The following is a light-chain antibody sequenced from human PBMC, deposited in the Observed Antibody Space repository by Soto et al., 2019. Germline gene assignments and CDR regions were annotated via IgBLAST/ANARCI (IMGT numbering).Light chain of an antibody. CDR2: YAS. J-gene: IGKJ5*01. CDR3: QQYNNWPPIT. Sequence: EIMMTQSPATLSVSPGERATLSCRASQSVRNNFAWYQHKPGQVPRLLIYYASTRATGIPARFSGSGSGTEFPLTISSLQSEEVAVYYCQQYNNWPPITFGQGTRLEIK. CDR1: QSVRNN. V-gene: IGKV3-15*01.